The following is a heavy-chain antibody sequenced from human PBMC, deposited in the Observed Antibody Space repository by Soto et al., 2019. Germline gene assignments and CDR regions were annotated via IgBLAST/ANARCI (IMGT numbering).Heavy chain of an antibody. D-gene: IGHD5-18*01. J-gene: IGHJ5*02. CDR3: ARSIRGYSYAYGVNWFDP. CDR2: IYSNGNT. Sequence: SETLSVTCTVSGGSLSSYSWTWIGQAPGKGLEWIGYIYSNGNTNYNPSLKSRVTISVDTSKNQFSLKLSSVTAADTAVYYCARSIRGYSYAYGVNWFDPWGQGTLVTVSS. CDR1: GGSLSSYS. V-gene: IGHV4-59*01.